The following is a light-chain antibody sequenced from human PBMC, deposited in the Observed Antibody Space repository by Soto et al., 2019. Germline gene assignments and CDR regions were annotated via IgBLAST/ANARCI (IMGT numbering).Light chain of an antibody. CDR3: TSFTSYTTLV. J-gene: IGLJ2*01. Sequence: QSALTQPASVSGSPGQSITISCTGTSSDVGGYNYVSWYQQYPGKAPKLMIYEVSNRPSGVSNRFSGSKSGNTASLTISGLQAEDEADYYCTSFTSYTTLVFGGGTKVTVL. V-gene: IGLV2-14*01. CDR2: EVS. CDR1: SSDVGGYNY.